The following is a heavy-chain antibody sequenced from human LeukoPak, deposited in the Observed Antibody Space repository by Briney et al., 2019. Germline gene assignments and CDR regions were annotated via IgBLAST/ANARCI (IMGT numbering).Heavy chain of an antibody. CDR2: IYYSGST. Sequence: SETLSLTCTVSGGSISSYYWSWIRQPPGKGLEWIGYIYYSGSTNYSPSLKSRVTISVDTSKNQFSLKLSSVTAADTAVYYCARGLIYYYYGMDVWGQGTTVTVSS. V-gene: IGHV4-59*01. CDR3: ARGLIYYYYGMDV. D-gene: IGHD2-8*01. J-gene: IGHJ6*02. CDR1: GGSISSYY.